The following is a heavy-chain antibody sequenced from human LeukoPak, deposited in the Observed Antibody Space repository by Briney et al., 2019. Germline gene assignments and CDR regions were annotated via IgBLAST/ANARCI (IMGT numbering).Heavy chain of an antibody. J-gene: IGHJ4*02. CDR1: GVTLSTYA. Sequence: GGSLRLSCAASGVTLSTYAMSWARQAPGKGLEWVSGISSSGSGDNTYYADSVKGRFTISRDSSKNTLFLQMNSLRAEGTAVYYCAKDSGGPDYWGQGTLVTVSS. V-gene: IGHV3-23*01. CDR2: ISSSGSGDNT. CDR3: AKDSGGPDY. D-gene: IGHD4-23*01.